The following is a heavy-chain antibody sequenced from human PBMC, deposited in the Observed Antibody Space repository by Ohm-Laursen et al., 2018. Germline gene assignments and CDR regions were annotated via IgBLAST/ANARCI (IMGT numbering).Heavy chain of an antibody. V-gene: IGHV3-43*01. J-gene: IGHJ4*02. CDR2: ISWDGGST. CDR1: GFTFADYT. D-gene: IGHD5-24*01. Sequence: SLRLSCAASGFTFADYTMHWVRQAPGKGLEWVSLISWDGGSTYYADSVKGRFTISRDNSKNSLYLQMSSLRTEDTALYYCAKGREGDGRLGYWGQGTLVTVSS. CDR3: AKGREGDGRLGY.